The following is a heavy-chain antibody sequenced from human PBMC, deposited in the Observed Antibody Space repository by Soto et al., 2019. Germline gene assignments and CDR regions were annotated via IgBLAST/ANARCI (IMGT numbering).Heavy chain of an antibody. CDR2: ISGSGGST. V-gene: IGHV3-23*01. D-gene: IGHD2-21*01. CDR3: AKVAPGGDRRYYAMDV. CDR1: GFTFSSYA. J-gene: IGHJ6*02. Sequence: GGSLRLSCAASGFTFSSYAMSWVRQAPGKGLEWVSAISGSGGSTYYADSVKGRFTISRDNSKNTLYLQMNSLRAEDTAVYYCAKVAPGGDRRYYAMDVWGQGTTVTVSS.